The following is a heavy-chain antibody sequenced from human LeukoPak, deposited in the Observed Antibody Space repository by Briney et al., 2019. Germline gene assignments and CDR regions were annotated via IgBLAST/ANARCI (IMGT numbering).Heavy chain of an antibody. D-gene: IGHD3-9*01. CDR3: ASVYDLLSRDCYLDL. CDR1: GASINSYY. J-gene: IGHJ2*01. Sequence: SETLSLTCTVSGASINSYYWSWIRQPAGKGLEWLGRIDTSGSTNYNPSLKSRVTMSVDTSKTQFSLKLSSVTAADTAVYYCASVYDLLSRDCYLDLWGRGTLVTVSS. V-gene: IGHV4-4*07. CDR2: IDTSGST.